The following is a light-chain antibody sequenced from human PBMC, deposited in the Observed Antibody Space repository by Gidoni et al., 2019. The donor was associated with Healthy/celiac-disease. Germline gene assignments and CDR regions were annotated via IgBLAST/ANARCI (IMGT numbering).Light chain of an antibody. CDR3: QHYDDLSALT. CDR2: DTS. Sequence: IQMTQSPLSLSASVGDSVTITCQASQDISNYLNWYQQKTAKDPKLLIYDTSNLETGVPSRLSGSRGGTDFTFTISSLQPEDIATYYCQHYDDLSALTFGGGTKVEIK. J-gene: IGKJ4*01. V-gene: IGKV1-33*01. CDR1: QDISNY.